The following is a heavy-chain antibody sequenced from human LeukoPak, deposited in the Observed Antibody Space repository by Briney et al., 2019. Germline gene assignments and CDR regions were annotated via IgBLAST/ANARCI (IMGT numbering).Heavy chain of an antibody. CDR3: ARNGWGRSSSSPYFDY. D-gene: IGHD6-6*01. V-gene: IGHV1-69*05. Sequence: SVKVSCKASGGTFSSYAISWVRQAPGQGLEWMGRIIPIFGTANYAQKFQGRVTITTDESTSTAYMELSSLRSEDTAVYYCARNGWGRSSSSPYFDYWGQGTLVTVSS. CDR1: GGTFSSYA. CDR2: IIPIFGTA. J-gene: IGHJ4*02.